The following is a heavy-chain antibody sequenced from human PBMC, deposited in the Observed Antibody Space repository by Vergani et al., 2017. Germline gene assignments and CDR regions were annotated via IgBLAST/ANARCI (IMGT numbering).Heavy chain of an antibody. J-gene: IGHJ5*02. V-gene: IGHV4-59*01. CDR3: ARNDLPRLRRLEFNWFDP. Sequence: QVQLQESGPGLVKPSETLSLTCTVSGGSISSYYWSWIRQPPGKGLEWIGYIYYSGSTNYNPSLKSRVTISVDTSKNKFSLKLSSVTAADTAVYYCARNDLPRLRRLEFNWFDPWGQGTLVTVSS. D-gene: IGHD4-17*01. CDR1: GGSISSYY. CDR2: IYYSGST.